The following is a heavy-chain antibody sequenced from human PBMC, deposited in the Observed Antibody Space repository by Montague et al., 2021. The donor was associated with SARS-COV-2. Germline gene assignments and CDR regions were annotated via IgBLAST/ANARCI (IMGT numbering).Heavy chain of an antibody. D-gene: IGHD3-10*01. CDR1: GFTFSDSY. CDR2: INSDGSST. V-gene: IGHV3-74*01. Sequence: SLRLSCAASGFTFSDSYMSWVRQAPGKGLVWVSRINSDGSSTSYADSVKGRFTISRDNAKNTLYLQMNSLRAEDTAVYYCARVAGPMGDVWGQGTTVTVSS. J-gene: IGHJ6*02. CDR3: ARVAGPMGDV.